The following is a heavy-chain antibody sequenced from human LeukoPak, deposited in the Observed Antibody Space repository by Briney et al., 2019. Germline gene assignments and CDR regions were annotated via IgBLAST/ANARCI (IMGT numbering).Heavy chain of an antibody. D-gene: IGHD5-18*01. Sequence: ASVKVSCKAFGYSFISYAMHWGRQAPGQRLEWMGWINAGNGNTKYSQKFQDKVTITRDTSASTAYMELSSLSSEDTAVYYCARSLQLWSDYWGQGTLVTVSS. CDR3: ARSLQLWSDY. J-gene: IGHJ4*02. V-gene: IGHV1-3*01. CDR2: INAGNGNT. CDR1: GYSFISYA.